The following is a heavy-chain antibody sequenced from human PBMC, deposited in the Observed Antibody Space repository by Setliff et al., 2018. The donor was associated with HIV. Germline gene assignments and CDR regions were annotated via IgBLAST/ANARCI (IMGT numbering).Heavy chain of an antibody. CDR1: GGSTTSYY. CDR3: ARVCPPVRYNFWSGYYPKAGYFDY. CDR2: IYYSGSI. J-gene: IGHJ4*02. Sequence: SETLSLTCSFSGGSTTSYYWSWIRQPPGKGLEWIGYIYYSGSIYYNPSLKSRVTISVDTSKNQFSLKLSSVTAADTAVYYCARVCPPVRYNFWSGYYPKAGYFDYWGQGALVTVSS. D-gene: IGHD3-3*01. V-gene: IGHV4-59*12.